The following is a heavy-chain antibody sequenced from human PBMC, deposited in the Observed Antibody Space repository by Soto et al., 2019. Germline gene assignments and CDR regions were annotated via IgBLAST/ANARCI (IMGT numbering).Heavy chain of an antibody. CDR3: ATYPRPYNWIDL. J-gene: IGHJ5*02. CDR2: IDPMFDTS. CDR1: GGALTSYP. Sequence: QVRLEQSGAEVKKPGSSVRVSCQASGGALTSYPIHWVRQAPGQGLEWMDVIDPMFDTSNLAEKFKARVTFTADASTKTVYMDLTSLRSDDTAVYFCATYPRPYNWIDLWGQGTLLTVSS. V-gene: IGHV1-69*01. D-gene: IGHD1-1*01.